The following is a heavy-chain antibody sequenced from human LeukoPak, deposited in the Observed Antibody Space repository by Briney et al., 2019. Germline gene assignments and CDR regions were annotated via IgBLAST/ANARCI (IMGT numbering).Heavy chain of an antibody. Sequence: PGRSLRLSCAASGFTFSSYGMHWGRQAPGKGLEWVAVISYDGSNQYYADSVKGRFTISRDNSKNTLYLQMNSLRAEDTAVYFCAKDHCTSTTCYFGYWGQGTLVTVSS. D-gene: IGHD2-2*01. CDR3: AKDHCTSTTCYFGY. CDR1: GFTFSSYG. V-gene: IGHV3-30*18. CDR2: ISYDGSNQ. J-gene: IGHJ4*02.